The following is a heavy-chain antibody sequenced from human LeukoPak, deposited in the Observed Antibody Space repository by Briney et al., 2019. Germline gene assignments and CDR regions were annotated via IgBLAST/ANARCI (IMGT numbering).Heavy chain of an antibody. V-gene: IGHV3-7*01. J-gene: IGHJ6*03. D-gene: IGHD3-3*01. CDR1: GFTFSSYW. Sequence: GGSLRLSCAASGFTFSSYWMSWVRQAPGKGLEWVANIKQDGSEKYYVDSVKGRFTISRDNAKNSLYLQMNSLRAEDTAVYYCARDGSIIRLGIFEPPGRYYYMDVWGKGTTVTVSS. CDR2: IKQDGSEK. CDR3: ARDGSIIRLGIFEPPGRYYYMDV.